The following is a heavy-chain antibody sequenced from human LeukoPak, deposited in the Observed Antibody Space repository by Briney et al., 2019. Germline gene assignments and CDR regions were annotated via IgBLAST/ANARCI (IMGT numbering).Heavy chain of an antibody. Sequence: PGGSLRLSCEASEFTFSNYWMNWVRQAPGKGLEWVASIKPDGSEKYYVDSVRGRFTISRDNAKNSLYLQMNSLRTEDTAVYYCATDLHLRHDAFDIWGQGTMVTVSS. V-gene: IGHV3-7*01. CDR1: EFTFSNYW. D-gene: IGHD4-17*01. CDR3: ATDLHLRHDAFDI. CDR2: IKPDGSEK. J-gene: IGHJ3*02.